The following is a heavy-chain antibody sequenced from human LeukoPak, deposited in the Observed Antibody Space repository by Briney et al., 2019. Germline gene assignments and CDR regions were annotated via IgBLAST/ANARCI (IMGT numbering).Heavy chain of an antibody. CDR3: ARDPTIAAAAYYFDY. Sequence: GGSLRLSCAASGFTFSSYGMHWVRQAPGKGLEWVAVIWYDGSNKYYADSVKGRFTISRDNSKNTLYLQMNSMRAEDTAVHYCARDPTIAAAAYYFDYWGQGTLVTVSS. J-gene: IGHJ4*02. CDR2: IWYDGSNK. V-gene: IGHV3-33*01. CDR1: GFTFSSYG. D-gene: IGHD6-13*01.